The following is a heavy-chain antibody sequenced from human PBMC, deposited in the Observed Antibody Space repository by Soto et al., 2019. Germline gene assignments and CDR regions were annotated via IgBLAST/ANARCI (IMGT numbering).Heavy chain of an antibody. Sequence: ESLKISCKGSGYSFTSYWIGWVRQMPGKGLEWMGIIYPGDSDTRYSPSFQGKVTISADKSISTAYLQWSSLKASDTAMYYCARQHRLKPRPAQIHYYDSSGFSDYWGQGTLVTVSS. D-gene: IGHD3-22*01. CDR1: GYSFTSYW. CDR3: ARQHRLKPRPAQIHYYDSSGFSDY. V-gene: IGHV5-51*01. J-gene: IGHJ4*02. CDR2: IYPGDSDT.